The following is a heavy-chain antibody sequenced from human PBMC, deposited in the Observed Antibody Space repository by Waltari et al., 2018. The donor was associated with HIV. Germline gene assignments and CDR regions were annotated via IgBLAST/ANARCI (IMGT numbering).Heavy chain of an antibody. V-gene: IGHV4-38-2*02. J-gene: IGHJ3*02. Sequence: QVLLQESGPRLVKSSETLSLTCTVSASSISRNYYWVCICQAPGKGLEWIGSIYRSGTTYYNPSFKTRVTISVNMSKNQYSLKLSSLTAADTAVYYCARDQDYYDSSGYTSYAFDIWGRGTMIIVSS. CDR3: ARDQDYYDSSGYTSYAFDI. D-gene: IGHD3-22*01. CDR1: ASSISRNYY. CDR2: IYRSGTT.